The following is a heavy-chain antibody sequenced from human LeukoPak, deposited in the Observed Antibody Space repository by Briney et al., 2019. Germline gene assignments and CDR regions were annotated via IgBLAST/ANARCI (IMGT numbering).Heavy chain of an antibody. CDR1: GGSISSYY. J-gene: IGHJ6*03. V-gene: IGHV4-59*01. CDR3: ARSWSWSGYYYYYMDV. Sequence: PSETLSLTCTVSGGSISSYYWSWIRQPPGKGLEWIGYIYYSGSTNYNPSLKSRVTISVDTSKNQFSLKLSSVTAADTAVYYCARSWSWSGYYYYYMDVWGKGTTVTVSS. CDR2: IYYSGST. D-gene: IGHD3-3*01.